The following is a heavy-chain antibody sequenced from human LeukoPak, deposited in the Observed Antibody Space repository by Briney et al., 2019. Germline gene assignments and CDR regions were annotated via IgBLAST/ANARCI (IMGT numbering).Heavy chain of an antibody. CDR3: ARDRDWGSYFDS. CDR1: GFTFSDYY. V-gene: IGHV3-11*01. Sequence: GGPLRLSCAASGFTFSDYYMSWTRRAPGKGLEGVSFFISTGNTKYYADSVKGRFTISRANAKDSVSRQMNSLRSEDTAVYYCARDRDWGSYFDSWGQGALASVSS. D-gene: IGHD7-27*01. CDR2: FISTGNTK. J-gene: IGHJ4*02.